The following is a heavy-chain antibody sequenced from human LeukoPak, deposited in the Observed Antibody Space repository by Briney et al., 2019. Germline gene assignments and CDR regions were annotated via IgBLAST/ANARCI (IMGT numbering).Heavy chain of an antibody. CDR3: AKGPGGYDSSGYYFYYYGMDV. CDR2: IYSGGST. V-gene: IGHV3-53*01. CDR1: GFTVSSNY. Sequence: GGSLRLSCAASGFTVSSNYMSWVRQAPGKGLEWDSVIYSGGSTYYADSVKGRFTISRDNSKNTLYLQMNSLRAEDTAVYYCAKGPGGYDSSGYYFYYYGMDVWGQGTTVTVSS. D-gene: IGHD3-22*01. J-gene: IGHJ6*02.